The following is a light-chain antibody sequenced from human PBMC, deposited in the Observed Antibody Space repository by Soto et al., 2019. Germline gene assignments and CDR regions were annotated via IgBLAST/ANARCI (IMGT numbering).Light chain of an antibody. J-gene: IGKJ2*01. CDR2: AGT. CDR3: QQSYSTPPYT. V-gene: IGKV1-39*01. Sequence: DIPMTQSPSSLSASVGDRVTITCRASRSISNYLNWYQQKPGKAPKLLIYAGTSLQSGVPTRFSGSGSGTDFTLTISSLQPEDFATYYCQQSYSTPPYTFGQGTKLEIK. CDR1: RSISNY.